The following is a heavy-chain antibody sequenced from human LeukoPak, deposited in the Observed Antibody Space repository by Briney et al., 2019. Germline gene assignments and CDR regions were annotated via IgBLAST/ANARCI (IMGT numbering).Heavy chain of an antibody. Sequence: ASVKVSCKASGYNLDTYHMHWVRQAPGQGLEWMGIITSTGTTTICAQKFQGRVTMTRDTSTSTVYMDLSSLRSDDTAVYYCATEYVRTHFFDWWGQGTLVTVSS. CDR1: GYNLDTYH. D-gene: IGHD3-16*01. V-gene: IGHV1-46*02. CDR3: ATEYVRTHFFDW. J-gene: IGHJ4*02. CDR2: ITSTGTTT.